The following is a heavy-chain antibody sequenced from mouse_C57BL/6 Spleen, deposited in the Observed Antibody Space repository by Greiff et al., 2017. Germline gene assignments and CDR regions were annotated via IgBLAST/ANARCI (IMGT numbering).Heavy chain of an antibody. J-gene: IGHJ4*01. D-gene: IGHD2-3*01. CDR2: IYPGDGDT. Sequence: QVQLKQSGPELVKPGASVKISCKASGYAFSSSWMNWVKQRPGKGLEWIGRIYPGDGDTNYNGKFKGKATLTADKSSSTAYMQLSSLTSEDSAVYFCARMDGHYYAMDYWGQGTSVTVSS. V-gene: IGHV1-82*01. CDR3: ARMDGHYYAMDY. CDR1: GYAFSSSW.